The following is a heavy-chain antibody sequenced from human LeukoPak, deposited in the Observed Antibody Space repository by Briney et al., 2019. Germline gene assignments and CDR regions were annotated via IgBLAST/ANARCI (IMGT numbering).Heavy chain of an antibody. Sequence: PSETLSLTCTVSGGSISSGGYYWSWIRQHPGKGLEWIGYIYYSGSTYYNPSLKSRVTISVDTSKNQFSLKLSSVTAADTAVYYCARDPSPWYYDYVWGSPAAGRGDAFDIWGQGTMVTVSS. CDR1: GGSISSGGYY. V-gene: IGHV4-31*03. J-gene: IGHJ3*02. D-gene: IGHD3-16*01. CDR3: ARDPSPWYYDYVWGSPAAGRGDAFDI. CDR2: IYYSGST.